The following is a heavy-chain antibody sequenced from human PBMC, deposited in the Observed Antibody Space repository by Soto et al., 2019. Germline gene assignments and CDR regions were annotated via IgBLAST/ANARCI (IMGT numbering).Heavy chain of an antibody. Sequence: QVQLVQSGAEVKKPGSSVKVSCKASGGTFSSYAISWVRQAPGQGLEWMGGIIPIFGTANYAQKFQGRVTITADESTSTAYRELSSLRSEDTAVYYCARAGGITIFGVAPGQGFDHWGQGTLVTVSS. CDR3: ARAGGITIFGVAPGQGFDH. J-gene: IGHJ5*02. V-gene: IGHV1-69*01. CDR1: GGTFSSYA. D-gene: IGHD3-3*01. CDR2: IIPIFGTA.